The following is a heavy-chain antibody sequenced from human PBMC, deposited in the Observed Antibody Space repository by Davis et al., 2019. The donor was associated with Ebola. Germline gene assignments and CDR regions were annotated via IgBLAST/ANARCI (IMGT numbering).Heavy chain of an antibody. CDR3: ASLRRTITGMDDAFDI. J-gene: IGHJ3*02. V-gene: IGHV5-51*01. Sequence: GESLKISCKDSGVSFASHCIGWVRQLPGKGLEWMGIIYTGDSDTRYSPSFRGQVTISADKSIKTAFLQWSSLKASDTAMYYCASLRRTITGMDDAFDIWGQGTMVTVSS. CDR2: IYTGDSDT. D-gene: IGHD2-8*02. CDR1: GVSFASHC.